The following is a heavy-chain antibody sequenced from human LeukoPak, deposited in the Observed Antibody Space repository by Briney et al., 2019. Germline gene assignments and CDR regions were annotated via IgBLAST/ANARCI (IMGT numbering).Heavy chain of an antibody. D-gene: IGHD2-2*02. J-gene: IGHJ6*03. CDR1: GGSISSYY. CDR3: ARHPKLGYCSSTSCYINYYYYMDV. Sequence: SETLSHTCTVSGGSISSYYWSWIRQPPGKGLEWIGYIYTSGSTNYNPSLKSRVTISVDTSKNQFSLKLSSVTAADTAVYYCARHPKLGYCSSTSCYINYYYYMDVWGKGTTVTVSS. CDR2: IYTSGST. V-gene: IGHV4-4*09.